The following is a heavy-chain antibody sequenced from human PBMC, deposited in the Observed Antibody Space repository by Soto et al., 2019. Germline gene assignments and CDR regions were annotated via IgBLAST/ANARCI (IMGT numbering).Heavy chain of an antibody. CDR3: AEDTEEHGEHGGLDY. CDR1: GFTFSSYG. Sequence: QVQLVESGGGVVQPGRSLRLSCAASGFTFSSYGMHWVRQAPGKGLEWVAVISYDGSNKYYADSVKGRFTISRDNSKKTVYLQMNHLKAEDTAWDYCAEDTEEHGEHGGLDYRGQGTPVTVSS. J-gene: IGHJ4*02. V-gene: IGHV3-30*18. D-gene: IGHD4-17*01. CDR2: ISYDGSNK.